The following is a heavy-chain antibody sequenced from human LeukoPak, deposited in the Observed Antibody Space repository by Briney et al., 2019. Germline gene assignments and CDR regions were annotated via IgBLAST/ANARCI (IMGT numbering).Heavy chain of an antibody. D-gene: IGHD5-18*01. V-gene: IGHV1-8*01. CDR3: ARAPRQLSYYYGLGV. Sequence: ASVRVSCKASGYTFTSYEIMWVRQATGQGLEWMGWMNPNSGDTGYAQKFKGRVTMNRDTSKSTAYMDLSNLRSEDTAVYYCARAPRQLSYYYGLGVWGQGTTVTVSS. J-gene: IGHJ6*02. CDR2: MNPNSGDT. CDR1: GYTFTSYE.